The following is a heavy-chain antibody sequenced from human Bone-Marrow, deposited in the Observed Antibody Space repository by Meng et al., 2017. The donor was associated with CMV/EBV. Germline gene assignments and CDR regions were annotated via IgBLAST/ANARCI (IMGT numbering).Heavy chain of an antibody. CDR1: GGSISSSS. Sequence: LSLTCTVSGGSISSSSYYWGWIRQPPGKGLEWVADISADGGRKHYEDSVKGRFTISRDNAKNTLYLQMNSLRAEDTAVYYCARVNYDFWSGYNYWGQGTLVTVSS. CDR3: ARVNYDFWSGYNY. J-gene: IGHJ4*02. D-gene: IGHD3-3*01. CDR2: ISADGGRK. V-gene: IGHV3-30*03.